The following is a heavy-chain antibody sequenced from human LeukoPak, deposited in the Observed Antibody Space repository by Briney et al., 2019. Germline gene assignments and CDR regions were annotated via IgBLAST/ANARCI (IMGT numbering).Heavy chain of an antibody. CDR3: ARGGSTYYYDSSGYYFIY. Sequence: PSETLSLTCAAYGGSFSGYYWSWIRQPPGKGLEWIGEINHSGSTNYNPSLKSRVTISVDTSKNQFSLKLSSVTAADTAVYYCARGGSTYYYDSSGYYFIYWGQGTLVTVSS. CDR2: INHSGST. J-gene: IGHJ4*02. CDR1: GGSFSGYY. D-gene: IGHD3-22*01. V-gene: IGHV4-34*01.